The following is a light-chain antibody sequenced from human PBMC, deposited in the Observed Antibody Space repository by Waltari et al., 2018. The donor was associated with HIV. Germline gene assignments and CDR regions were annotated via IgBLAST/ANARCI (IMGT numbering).Light chain of an antibody. CDR1: QRISSN. CDR2: RSS. J-gene: IGKJ4*01. CDR3: QHFGSSHLT. Sequence: EIVMTQSPATLSVSPGERVTLSCRASQRISSNLVWYQQKPGQAPRPLIYRSSSRATGIPARFSGSGSGTEFTLTISSLQSEDFAVYYCQHFGSSHLTFGGGTKVEIK. V-gene: IGKV3-15*01.